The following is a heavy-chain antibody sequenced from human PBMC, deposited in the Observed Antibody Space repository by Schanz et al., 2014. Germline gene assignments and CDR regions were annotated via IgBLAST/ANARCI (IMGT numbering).Heavy chain of an antibody. V-gene: IGHV1-18*01. D-gene: IGHD3-16*01. CDR2: ISAQTGDT. CDR3: AGDHVATTDYDYVFDDFDA. J-gene: IGHJ6*04. Sequence: VQSVHSGTEAQKLGSSVKVSCQTSGYTFTAYGIHWVRQAPGQGLEWIGWISAQTGDTRYARKMQSRVTMTRDVSSTTAFLEQRSLRYDATAVYYCAGDHVATTDYDYVFDDFDAWATGITVIVSS. CDR1: GYTFTAYG.